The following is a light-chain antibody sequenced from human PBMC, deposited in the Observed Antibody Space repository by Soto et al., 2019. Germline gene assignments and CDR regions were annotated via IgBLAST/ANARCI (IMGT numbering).Light chain of an antibody. J-gene: IGLJ3*02. V-gene: IGLV3-21*04. CDR1: NIGSKS. CDR2: YDS. CDR3: QVWDSSSDWV. Sequence: SYELTQPPSVSVAPGKTARITCGGNNIGSKSVHWYQQKPGQAPVLVIYYDSDRPSGIPERFSGSNSGNTATLTISRVEAGDEADYYCQVWDSSSDWVFDGGTKLTVL.